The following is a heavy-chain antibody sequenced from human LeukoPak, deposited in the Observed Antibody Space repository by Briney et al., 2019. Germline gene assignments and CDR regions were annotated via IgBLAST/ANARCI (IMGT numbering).Heavy chain of an antibody. CDR3: VRDKRFRGGGDRAIDY. CDR2: IYTSATTI. Sequence: PGGSLRLSCAASGFTFGDYEMDWVRQAPGKGLVWVSYIYTSATTIYYEDSVKGRFTISRDNAKNSLYLQMTNLRAEDTAVYYCVRDKRFRGGGDRAIDYWGQGTRVTVSS. D-gene: IGHD2-21*02. CDR1: GFTFGDYE. V-gene: IGHV3-48*03. J-gene: IGHJ4*02.